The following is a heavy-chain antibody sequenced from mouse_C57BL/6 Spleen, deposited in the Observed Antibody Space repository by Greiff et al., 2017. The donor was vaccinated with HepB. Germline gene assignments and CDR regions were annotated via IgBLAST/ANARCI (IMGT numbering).Heavy chain of an antibody. Sequence: VKLQESGAELARPGASVKLSCKASGYTFTSYGISWVKQRTGQGLEWIGEIYPRSGNTYYNEKFKGKATLTADKSSSTAYMELRSLTAEDSAVYFCARTTVEGFAYWGQGTLVTVSA. V-gene: IGHV1-81*01. CDR2: IYPRSGNT. CDR1: GYTFTSYG. CDR3: ARTTVEGFAY. D-gene: IGHD1-1*01. J-gene: IGHJ3*01.